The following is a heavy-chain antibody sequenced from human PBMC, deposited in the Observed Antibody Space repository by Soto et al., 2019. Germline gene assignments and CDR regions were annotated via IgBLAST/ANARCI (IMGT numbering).Heavy chain of an antibody. Sequence: ASVKVSCKASGFTFITYDLSWVRQAAVQVLEWMVCMNPNNGNEGFAQKFRGRINMTRNTSISTAYLELSRLRSDDSAVYFCARRKERSGRYYLDLWGQGTNVTVSS. CDR2: MNPNNGNE. V-gene: IGHV1-8*01. CDR3: ARRKERSGRYYLDL. J-gene: IGHJ4*02. CDR1: GFTFITYD.